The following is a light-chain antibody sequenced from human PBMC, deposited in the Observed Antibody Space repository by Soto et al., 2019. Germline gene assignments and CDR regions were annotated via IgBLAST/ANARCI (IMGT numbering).Light chain of an antibody. CDR2: AAS. J-gene: IGKJ1*01. CDR1: QGIADD. Sequence: AIPMTQSPSSLSASVGDRVTITCRASQGIADDLGWYQQKPGKAPKLLIYAASSLQSGVPLSFSGSGSGTDFTLNISGLQPEDFATYYCLQNFNFPWTFGQGTKVEIK. V-gene: IGKV1-6*01. CDR3: LQNFNFPWT.